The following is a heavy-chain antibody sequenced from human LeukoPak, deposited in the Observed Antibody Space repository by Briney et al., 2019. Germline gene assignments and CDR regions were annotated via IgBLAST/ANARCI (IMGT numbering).Heavy chain of an antibody. CDR3: AKSRSGSANWALQIFDN. CDR2: FDPEDGET. V-gene: IGHV1-24*01. D-gene: IGHD1-1*01. J-gene: IGHJ4*02. Sequence: ASVKVSCKVSGYTLTELSMHWVRQAPGKGLEWMGGFDPEDGETIYAQKFQGRATMTEDTSTDTAYMELSSLRAEDTAVYYCAKSRSGSANWALQIFDNWGQGALVTVSS. CDR1: GYTLTELS.